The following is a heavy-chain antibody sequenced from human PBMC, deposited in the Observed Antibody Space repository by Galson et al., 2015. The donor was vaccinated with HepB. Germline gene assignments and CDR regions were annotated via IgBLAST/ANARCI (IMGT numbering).Heavy chain of an antibody. J-gene: IGHJ3*02. CDR2: ISAYNGNT. Sequence: SVKVSCKASGYTFTSYGISWVRQAPGQGLEWMGWISAYNGNTNYAQKLQGRVTMTTDTSTSTAYMELRSLRSDDTAVYYCARESVTPTGDPDAFDIWGQGTMVTVSS. V-gene: IGHV1-18*01. CDR3: ARESVTPTGDPDAFDI. D-gene: IGHD4-17*01. CDR1: GYTFTSYG.